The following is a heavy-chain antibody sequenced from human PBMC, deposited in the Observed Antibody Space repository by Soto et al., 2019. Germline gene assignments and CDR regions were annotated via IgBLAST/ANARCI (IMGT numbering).Heavy chain of an antibody. Sequence: QVQLVQSGVEVKKPGASVKVSCKASGYSFTSHGINWVRQAPGQGLEWVGWISAYNGNTHSGQKFQGIVTLTTDTSTTTAYMELRSLRSDDTAVYYCARGPGSGSYLAAAYWGQGTLVTVSS. CDR1: GYSFTSHG. V-gene: IGHV1-18*01. J-gene: IGHJ4*02. CDR2: ISAYNGNT. CDR3: ARGPGSGSYLAAAY. D-gene: IGHD3-10*01.